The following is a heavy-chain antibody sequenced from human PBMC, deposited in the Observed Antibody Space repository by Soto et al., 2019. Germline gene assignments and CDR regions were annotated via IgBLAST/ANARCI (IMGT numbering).Heavy chain of an antibody. CDR2: IYYSGST. J-gene: IGHJ4*02. CDR1: GGSISSSSYY. Sequence: QLQLQESGPGLVKPSETLSLTCTVSGGSISSSSYYWGWIRQPPGKGLEWIGSIYYSGSTYYNPSLKSRVTISVDTSKNQFSLKLSSVTAADTAVYYCVTFPFLEWLPLYYPYFDYWGQGTLVTVSS. CDR3: VTFPFLEWLPLYYPYFDY. D-gene: IGHD3-3*01. V-gene: IGHV4-39*01.